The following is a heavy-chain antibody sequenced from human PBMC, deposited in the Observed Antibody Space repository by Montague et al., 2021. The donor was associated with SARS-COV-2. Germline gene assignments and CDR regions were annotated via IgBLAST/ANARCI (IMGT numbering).Heavy chain of an antibody. J-gene: IGHJ4*02. V-gene: IGHV3-30*04. Sequence: SLRLSCAASGFIFTSYSMHWVRQAPGKGPEWLAIVSFNGAKQYYADSVNGRFTISRDNSKNTLFLQMNSLRAEDTAVYFCARVKTGPYVPIDFWGQGTLVTVSS. CDR3: ARVKTGPYVPIDF. D-gene: IGHD1-1*01. CDR2: VSFNGAKQ. CDR1: GFIFTSYS.